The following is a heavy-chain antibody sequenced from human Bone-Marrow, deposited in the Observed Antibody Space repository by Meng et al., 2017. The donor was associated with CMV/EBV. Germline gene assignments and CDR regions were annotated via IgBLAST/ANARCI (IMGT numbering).Heavy chain of an antibody. V-gene: IGHV4-61*01. D-gene: IGHD2-21*01. Sequence: SETLSLTCTVSGGSVSSGSYYWSWIRQPPGKGLEWIGYIYYSGSTNYNPSLKSRVTISVDTSKNQFSLKLSSVTAADTAVYYCARVMVALDYWGQGTLVTVSS. CDR1: GGSVSSGSYY. J-gene: IGHJ4*02. CDR2: IYYSGST. CDR3: ARVMVALDY.